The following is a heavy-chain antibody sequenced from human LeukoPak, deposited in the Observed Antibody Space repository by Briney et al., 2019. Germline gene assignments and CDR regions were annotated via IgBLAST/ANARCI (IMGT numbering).Heavy chain of an antibody. CDR1: GFSLGTSGVI. CDR3: AHRLRYCSGGSCYSTFDY. D-gene: IGHD2-15*01. J-gene: IGHJ4*02. V-gene: IGHV2-5*01. CDR2: IYWNDDK. Sequence: SGPTLVNPTQTLTLTCTFSGFSLGTSGVIVGWIRQPPGKALEWLALIYWNDDKRYSPSLKSRLTNTKDTSKNQVVLTMTNMDPVDTATYYCAHRLRYCSGGSCYSTFDYWGQGTLVTVSS.